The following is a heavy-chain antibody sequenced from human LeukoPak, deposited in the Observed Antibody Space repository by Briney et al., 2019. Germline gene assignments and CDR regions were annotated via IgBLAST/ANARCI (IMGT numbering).Heavy chain of an antibody. V-gene: IGHV3-23*01. CDR3: AKGLRYSYCNWFDP. Sequence: PGGSLRLSCAASGFTFSSYGMNWVRQAPGKGLEWVSAISGSGGSTYYADSVKGRFTISRDNSKNTLYLQMNSLRAEDTAVYYCAKGLRYSYCNWFDPWGQGTLVTVSS. CDR1: GFTFSSYG. J-gene: IGHJ5*02. CDR2: ISGSGGST. D-gene: IGHD5-18*01.